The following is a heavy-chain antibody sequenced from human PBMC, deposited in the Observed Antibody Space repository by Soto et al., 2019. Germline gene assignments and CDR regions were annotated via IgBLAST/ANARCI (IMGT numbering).Heavy chain of an antibody. CDR3: ARRWGRSFDY. V-gene: IGHV4-4*02. CDR2: VYHSGST. D-gene: IGHD3-16*01. CDR1: GGSIISSHW. Sequence: SETLSLTCAVSGGSIISSHWWSWVRQPPGKGLEWIGEVYHSGSTNYNPSLESRVTISVDKSKNQFSLKLSSVTAADTAVYYCARRWGRSFDYWGQGTLVTVSS. J-gene: IGHJ4*02.